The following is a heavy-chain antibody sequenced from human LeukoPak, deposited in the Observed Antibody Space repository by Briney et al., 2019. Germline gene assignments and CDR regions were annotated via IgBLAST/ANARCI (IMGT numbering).Heavy chain of an antibody. CDR2: IYYSGST. CDR1: GGSISSYY. CDR3: ARDRSSGWYD. J-gene: IGHJ4*02. V-gene: IGHV4-59*01. Sequence: PSETLSLTCTVSGGSISSYYWSWIRQPPGKGLEWIGYIYYSGSTNYNPSLKSRVTISVDTSKNQFSLKLSSVTAADTAVYYCARDRSSGWYDWGQGTLVTVSS. D-gene: IGHD6-19*01.